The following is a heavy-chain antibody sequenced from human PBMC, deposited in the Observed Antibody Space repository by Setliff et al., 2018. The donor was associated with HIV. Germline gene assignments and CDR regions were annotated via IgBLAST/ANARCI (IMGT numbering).Heavy chain of an antibody. CDR1: GGTFSNYA. CDR2: IIPVFDTT. CDR3: ARGWGGQDSNHYNMDV. J-gene: IGHJ6*04. D-gene: IGHD3-16*01. Sequence: ASVKVSCKASGGTFSNYAFSWVRLAPGQGLEWMGGIIPVFDTTNYEKKFRDRVTITADESTSTVYLELISLRSEDTAVYYCARGWGGQDSNHYNMDVWGKGTTVTVSS. V-gene: IGHV1-69*13.